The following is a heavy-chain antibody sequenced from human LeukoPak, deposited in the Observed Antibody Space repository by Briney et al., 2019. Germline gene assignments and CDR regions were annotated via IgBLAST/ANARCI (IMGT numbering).Heavy chain of an antibody. V-gene: IGHV4-4*07. CDR3: ARGIAVAGISFDY. CDR2: IYTSGST. Sequence: SETLSLTCTVSGASISSYYWTWIRQPAGKGLEWMGRIYTSGSTNYNPSLESRVTMSIDTSKNQFSLKLSSVTAADTAVYYCARGIAVAGISFDYWGQGTLVTVSS. J-gene: IGHJ4*02. D-gene: IGHD6-19*01. CDR1: GASISSYY.